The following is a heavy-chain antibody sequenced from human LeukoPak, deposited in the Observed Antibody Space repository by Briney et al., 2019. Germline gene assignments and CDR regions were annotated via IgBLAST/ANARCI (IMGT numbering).Heavy chain of an antibody. V-gene: IGHV4-59*01. CDR2: IYYSGST. CDR3: ARAGIAVAAGRVYFDY. D-gene: IGHD6-19*01. CDR1: GGSISSYY. Sequence: SETLSLTCTVSGGSISSYYWSWIRQPPGKGLEWIGYIYYSGSTNYNPSLKSRVTISVDTSKNQFSLKLSSVTAADTAVYYCARAGIAVAAGRVYFDYWGQGTLVTVPS. J-gene: IGHJ4*02.